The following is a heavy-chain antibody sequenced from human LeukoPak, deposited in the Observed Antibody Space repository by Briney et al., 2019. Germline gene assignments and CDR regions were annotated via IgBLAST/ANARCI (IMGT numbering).Heavy chain of an antibody. V-gene: IGHV4-34*01. CDR1: GGSFSGYY. CDR3: ARGPAAGTKYYYGSGTNWFDP. J-gene: IGHJ5*02. CDR2: INHSGST. D-gene: IGHD3-10*01. Sequence: PSETLSLTCAVYGGSFSGYYWSWIRQPPGKGLEWIGEINHSGSTNYNPSLRSGVTISVDTSKNQFSLKLSSVTAADTAVYYCARGPAAGTKYYYGSGTNWFDPWGQGTLVTVSS.